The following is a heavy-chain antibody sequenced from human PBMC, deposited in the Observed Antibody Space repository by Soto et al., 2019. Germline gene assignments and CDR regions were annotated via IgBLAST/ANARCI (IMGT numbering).Heavy chain of an antibody. J-gene: IGHJ4*02. Sequence: GGSLRLSCAASGFTFSHYGMHWVRQAQGKGLEWVAVISYDGSYKYYSESVEGRFTISRDNSRNTLYLQMNSLRAEDTAVYYCANSRGYSGYDLSPYFDYWGQGTLVTVSS. CDR2: ISYDGSYK. D-gene: IGHD5-12*01. V-gene: IGHV3-30*18. CDR3: ANSRGYSGYDLSPYFDY. CDR1: GFTFSHYG.